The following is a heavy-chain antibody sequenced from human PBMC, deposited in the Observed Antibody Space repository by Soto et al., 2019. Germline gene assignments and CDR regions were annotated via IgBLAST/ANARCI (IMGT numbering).Heavy chain of an antibody. V-gene: IGHV1-8*01. D-gene: IGHD3-3*01. CDR1: GYTFTSYD. J-gene: IGHJ5*02. CDR3: ARGRPRFLDDGITIFGVVIPNWFDP. CDR2: MNPNSGNT. Sequence: GASVKVSCKASGYTFTSYDINWVRQATGQGLEWMGWMNPNSGNTGYAQKFQGRVTMTRNTSISTAYMELSSLRSEDTAVYYCARGRPRFLDDGITIFGVVIPNWFDPWGQGTLVTVSS.